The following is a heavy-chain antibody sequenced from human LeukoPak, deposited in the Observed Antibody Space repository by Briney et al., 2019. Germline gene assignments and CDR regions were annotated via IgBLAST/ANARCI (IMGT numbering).Heavy chain of an antibody. J-gene: IGHJ4*02. Sequence: SETLSLTCAVYGGSFSGYYWCWIRQPPGKGLEWIGEINHSGSTNYNPSLKSRVTISVDTSKNQFSLKLSSVTAADTAVYYCARVRSYPDYWGQGTLVTVSS. CDR3: ARVRSYPDY. V-gene: IGHV4-34*01. CDR2: INHSGST. CDR1: GGSFSGYY.